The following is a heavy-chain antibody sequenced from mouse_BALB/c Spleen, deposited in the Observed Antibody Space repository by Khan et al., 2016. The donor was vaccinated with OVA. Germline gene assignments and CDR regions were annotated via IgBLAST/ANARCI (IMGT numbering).Heavy chain of an antibody. Sequence: VKLLESGAELVKPGASVRLSCKASGYTFTSYYLYWVKQRPGQGLEWIGDINPSSGGTTFNEKFKSKATLTVDKSSSTAYIQLNSLTSEDSAVYYCTRSGYGSFAYWGQGTLVTVSA. D-gene: IGHD2-2*01. CDR3: TRSGYGSFAY. CDR2: INPSSGGT. J-gene: IGHJ3*01. CDR1: GYTFTSYY. V-gene: IGHV1S81*02.